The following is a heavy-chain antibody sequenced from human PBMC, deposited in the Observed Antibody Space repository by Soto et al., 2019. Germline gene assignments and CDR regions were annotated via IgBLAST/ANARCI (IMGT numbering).Heavy chain of an antibody. CDR1: GFSFDTYG. CDR3: ARVTPGNNLYYFSGLDF. Sequence: PGESLRLSCVASGFSFDTYGIHWVRQAPGKGLQWVALISYEGSNTYYADSVRGRFTISRDNSKNTLYLQMNTLRPEDTGVYYCARVTPGNNLYYFSGLDFWGQGTSVTVSS. V-gene: IGHV3-30-3*01. D-gene: IGHD1-1*01. J-gene: IGHJ6*02. CDR2: ISYEGSNT.